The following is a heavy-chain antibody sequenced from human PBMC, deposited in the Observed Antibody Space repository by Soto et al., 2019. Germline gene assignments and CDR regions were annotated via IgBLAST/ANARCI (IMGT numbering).Heavy chain of an antibody. V-gene: IGHV3-30*14. CDR1: GFTFSTYA. CDR2: ISYDGSNT. J-gene: IGHJ5*02. D-gene: IGHD6-13*01. Sequence: GGSLRLSCAVSGFTFSTYAMHWVRQAPGKGLEWVAVISYDGSNTYYADSVKGRFTISRDNSKNMLYLQMNSLRAEDTAIYYCARELSGSWYNWFDPWGQGTLVTVSS. CDR3: ARELSGSWYNWFDP.